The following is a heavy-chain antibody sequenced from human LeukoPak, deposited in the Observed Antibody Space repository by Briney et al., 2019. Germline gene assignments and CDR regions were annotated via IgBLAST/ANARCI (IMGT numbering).Heavy chain of an antibody. Sequence: GGPLRLSCAASGFTFNSYAMAWVRQAPEKGLEWVSSITDSGFSTYYADSVKGRFTISRDNSENTLYLQMNSLRAEDTAVYYCAKGSRGSYDYWGQGTLVTVSS. CDR1: GFTFNSYA. J-gene: IGHJ4*02. D-gene: IGHD1-26*01. CDR2: ITDSGFST. V-gene: IGHV3-23*01. CDR3: AKGSRGSYDY.